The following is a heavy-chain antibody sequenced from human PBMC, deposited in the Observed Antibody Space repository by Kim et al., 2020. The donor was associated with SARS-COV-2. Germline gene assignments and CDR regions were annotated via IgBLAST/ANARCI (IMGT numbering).Heavy chain of an antibody. CDR1: GFTFSSYS. CDR3: ARVDVLWFGEYAFDI. D-gene: IGHD3-10*01. Sequence: GGSLRLSCAASGFTFSSYSMNWVRQAPGKGLEWVSYISSSSSTIYYADSVKGRFTISRDNAKNSLYLQMNSLRDEDTAVYYCARVDVLWFGEYAFDIWGQGTMVTVSS. CDR2: ISSSSSTI. J-gene: IGHJ3*02. V-gene: IGHV3-48*02.